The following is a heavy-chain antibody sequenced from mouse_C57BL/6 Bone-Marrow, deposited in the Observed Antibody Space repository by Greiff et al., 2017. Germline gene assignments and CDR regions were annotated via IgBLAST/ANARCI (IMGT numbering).Heavy chain of an antibody. CDR2: IHPSDSDT. Sequence: QVQLKQPGAELVKPGASVKVSCKASGYTFTSYWMHWVKQRPGQGLEWIGRIHPSDSDTNYNHKFKGKATLTVDKSSSTAYMQLSSLTSEDSAVYYCTILLWLRRWFAYWGQGTLVTVSA. V-gene: IGHV1-74*01. J-gene: IGHJ3*01. D-gene: IGHD2-9*01. CDR3: TILLWLRRWFAY. CDR1: GYTFTSYW.